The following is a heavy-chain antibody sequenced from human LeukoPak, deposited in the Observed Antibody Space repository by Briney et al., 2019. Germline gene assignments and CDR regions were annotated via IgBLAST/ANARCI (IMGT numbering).Heavy chain of an antibody. CDR1: GGSISSYY. Sequence: PSETLSLTCTVSGGSISSYYWNWIRQPPGKGLEWIGYIYYSGSTNYNPSHKSRVTISVDTSKNQFSLKLSSVTAADTAVYYCARGARAKTTVYYYYYMDVWGKGTTVTVSS. CDR3: ARGARAKTTVYYYYYMDV. D-gene: IGHD4-17*01. V-gene: IGHV4-59*01. J-gene: IGHJ6*03. CDR2: IYYSGST.